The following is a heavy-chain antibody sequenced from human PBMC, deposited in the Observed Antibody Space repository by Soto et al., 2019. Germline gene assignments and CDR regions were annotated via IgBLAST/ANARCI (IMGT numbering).Heavy chain of an antibody. V-gene: IGHV3-23*01. Sequence: DVQLLESGGGLVQPEGSLRLSCAASGFTFSSYAMDWVHQGPGKGLEWVAVVSIGGSTHYADSVRGRFTISRDNSKNTLSLQMNSLTAEDTAIYFCAKRRGAGGHFDYWGQGALVTVSS. D-gene: IGHD2-15*01. CDR2: VSIGGST. CDR1: GFTFSSYA. CDR3: AKRRGAGGHFDY. J-gene: IGHJ4*02.